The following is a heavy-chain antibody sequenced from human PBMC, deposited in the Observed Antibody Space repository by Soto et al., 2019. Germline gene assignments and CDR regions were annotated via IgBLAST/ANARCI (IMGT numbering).Heavy chain of an antibody. Sequence: SLRLSCAASGFTFSIYAMTWVRQAPGKGLEWVADISYDGSNKYYADSVKGRFTISRDNSKNTLYLQMNSLRAEDTAVYYCAKDLGLPDGPYYYDSSGYYRGGMDYWGQGTLVTVSS. CDR3: AKDLGLPDGPYYYDSSGYYRGGMDY. CDR1: GFTFSIYA. J-gene: IGHJ4*02. CDR2: ISYDGSNK. V-gene: IGHV3-30*18. D-gene: IGHD3-22*01.